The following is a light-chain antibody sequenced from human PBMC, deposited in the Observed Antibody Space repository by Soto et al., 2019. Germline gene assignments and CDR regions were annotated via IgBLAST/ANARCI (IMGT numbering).Light chain of an antibody. J-gene: IGLJ2*01. V-gene: IGLV3-9*01. CDR1: NIGSKN. Sequence: SYELTQPLSVSVALGQTARITCGGTNIGSKNVPWYQQKPGQAPVLVIYRDSNRPSGIPERFSGSNSGNTATLTISRAQAGDEADYYCQVWDSSTSGVVFGGGTQLTVL. CDR2: RDS. CDR3: QVWDSSTSGVV.